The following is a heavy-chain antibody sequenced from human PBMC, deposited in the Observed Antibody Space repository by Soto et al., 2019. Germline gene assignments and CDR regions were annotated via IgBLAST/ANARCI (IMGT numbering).Heavy chain of an antibody. D-gene: IGHD6-19*01. J-gene: IGHJ5*02. CDR3: ARYRGGSDWYRRGWFDP. CDR1: GFTFSNYA. CDR2: ISGSGVGT. Sequence: GGSLRLSCAASGFTFSNYAMSWVRQAPGKGLEWVSGISGSGVGTYYADSVKGRFTISRDNSKNTLYLQMKSLRADDTAVYYCARYRGGSDWYRRGWFDPWGQGTLVTVSS. V-gene: IGHV3-23*01.